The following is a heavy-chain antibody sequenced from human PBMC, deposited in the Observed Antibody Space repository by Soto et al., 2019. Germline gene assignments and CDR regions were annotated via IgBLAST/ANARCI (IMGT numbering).Heavy chain of an antibody. Sequence: GGSLRLSCAASGFTFSSYGMHWVRQAPGKGLEWVAVISYDGSNKYYAESMKGRFTISRDNSKNTLYLQMNSLRAEDTAVYYCAKDTELNYWGQGTLVTVSS. D-gene: IGHD1-26*01. CDR3: AKDTELNY. CDR2: ISYDGSNK. CDR1: GFTFSSYG. J-gene: IGHJ4*02. V-gene: IGHV3-30*18.